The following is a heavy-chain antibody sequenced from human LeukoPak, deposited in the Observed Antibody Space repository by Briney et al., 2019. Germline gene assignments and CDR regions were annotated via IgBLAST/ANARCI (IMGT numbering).Heavy chain of an antibody. CDR2: IYPGDSDT. J-gene: IGHJ4*02. Sequence: GESLKISCKGSGYSFSTYWIGWVRQMPGKGLEWMGIIYPGDSDTRYSPSFQGQVTISADKSISTAYLQWSSLKASDTAMYYCASAAALSEPYFDYWGQGTLVTVSS. CDR1: GYSFSTYW. D-gene: IGHD6-13*01. CDR3: ASAAALSEPYFDY. V-gene: IGHV5-51*01.